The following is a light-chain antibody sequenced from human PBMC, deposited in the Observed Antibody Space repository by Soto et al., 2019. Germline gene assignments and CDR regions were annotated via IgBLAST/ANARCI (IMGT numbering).Light chain of an antibody. CDR3: QQYYNWPPYT. J-gene: IGKJ2*01. V-gene: IGKV3-15*01. CDR1: QSVSSN. Sequence: EVVLTQSPATLSLSPGDRATLSCRASQSVSSNLAWYQQKPGQSPRLLIYGASTRATGVPPRFSGSRSGTEFTLTISAVQSEDFAVYYCQQYYNWPPYTFGQGTKLYFK. CDR2: GAS.